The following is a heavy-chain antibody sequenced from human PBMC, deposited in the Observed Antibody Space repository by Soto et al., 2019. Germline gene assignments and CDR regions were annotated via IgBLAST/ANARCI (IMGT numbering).Heavy chain of an antibody. Sequence: ASVKVSCKVSGYTLTELSMHWVRQAPGKGLEWMGGFDPEDGETIYAQKFQGRVTMTEDTSTDTAYMELSSLRSEDTAVYYCATGVVPAAKVHYYYYYGMDVWGQGTTVTVSS. V-gene: IGHV1-24*01. J-gene: IGHJ6*02. D-gene: IGHD2-2*01. CDR2: FDPEDGET. CDR1: GYTLTELS. CDR3: ATGVVPAAKVHYYYYYGMDV.